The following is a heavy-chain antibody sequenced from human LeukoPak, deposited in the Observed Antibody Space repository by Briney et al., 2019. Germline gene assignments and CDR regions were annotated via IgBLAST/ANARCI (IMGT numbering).Heavy chain of an antibody. CDR2: IYTSGST. D-gene: IGHD6-13*01. J-gene: IGHJ4*02. Sequence: SETLSLTCTVSGGSLSSGSYYWSWTRQPAGKGLEWIGRIYTSGSTNYNPSLKSRVTISVDTSKNQFSLKLSSVTAADTAVYYCAREEGYSSTLFDYWGQGTLVTVSS. CDR1: GGSLSSGSYY. V-gene: IGHV4-61*02. CDR3: AREEGYSSTLFDY.